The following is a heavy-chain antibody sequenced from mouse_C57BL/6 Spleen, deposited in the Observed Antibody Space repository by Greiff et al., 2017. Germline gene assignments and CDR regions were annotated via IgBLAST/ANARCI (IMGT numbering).Heavy chain of an antibody. CDR1: GYSFSAYN. CDR3: ARYDGYAWYFDV. D-gene: IGHD2-3*01. Sequence: VQLQQSGPELVKPGASVKISCKASGYSFSAYNMNWVKQSHGKSLEWIGVFNPNYGTTSYNQKFKGKATLTVDQSSSTVYMQLNSMTSEDSAVYYCARYDGYAWYFDVWGTGTTVTVSS. V-gene: IGHV1-39*01. CDR2: FNPNYGTT. J-gene: IGHJ1*03.